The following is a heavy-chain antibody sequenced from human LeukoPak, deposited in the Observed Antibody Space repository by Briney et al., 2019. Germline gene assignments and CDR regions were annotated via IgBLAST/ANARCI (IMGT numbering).Heavy chain of an antibody. CDR3: ARHPLQHTYMFYYGLDF. CDR2: IYHNGST. J-gene: IGHJ6*02. CDR1: GGSISSYY. Sequence: PSETLSLTCAVSGGSISSYYWTWIRQPPGKGLEWIGHIYHNGSTTYNPSLKSQVTISLDPSKTRFSLKLSSVTAADTALYYCARHPLQHTYMFYYGLDFWGRGITVTVSS. D-gene: IGHD2-2*01. V-gene: IGHV4-59*08.